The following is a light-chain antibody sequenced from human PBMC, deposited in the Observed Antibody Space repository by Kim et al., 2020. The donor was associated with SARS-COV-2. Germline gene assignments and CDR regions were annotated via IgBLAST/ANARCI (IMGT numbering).Light chain of an antibody. V-gene: IGKV1-5*03. CDR1: QTINTW. J-gene: IGKJ2*01. CDR2: KAS. Sequence: DIQMTQSPSTLSASVGDRVTIACRASQTINTWLAWYQQKPGKAPNLLIYKASTLESGVPSRFSASGSGTEFTLTISSLQPDDSATYYCQQYKSYPYTFGQGTKVDIK. CDR3: QQYKSYPYT.